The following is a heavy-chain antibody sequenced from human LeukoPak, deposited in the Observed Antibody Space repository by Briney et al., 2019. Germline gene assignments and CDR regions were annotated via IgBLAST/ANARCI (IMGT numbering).Heavy chain of an antibody. V-gene: IGHV4-59*01. D-gene: IGHD6-13*01. J-gene: IGHJ4*02. Sequence: SETLSLTCTVSGGSISSYYWSWIRQPPGKGLEWIGYIYYSGSTNYNPSLKSRVTISVDTSKNQFSLKLSSVTAADTAVYYCAREKYSSSWYDYWGQGTLVTVSS. CDR3: AREKYSSSWYDY. CDR1: GGSISSYY. CDR2: IYYSGST.